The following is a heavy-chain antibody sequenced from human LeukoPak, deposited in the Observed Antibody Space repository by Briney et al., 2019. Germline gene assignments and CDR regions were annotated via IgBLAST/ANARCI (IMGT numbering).Heavy chain of an antibody. CDR1: GFTFTIYA. D-gene: IGHD5-18*01. J-gene: IGHJ4*02. Sequence: GGSLRLFCSASGFTFTIYALHWVRQAPGKGLEFVSAISSNGGNTYYADSVKGRFTISRDNSKNTLYLQMSSLKPEDTAVYYCVKHARGFSFGTYYFDYWGQGTLVTVSS. CDR2: ISSNGGNT. CDR3: VKHARGFSFGTYYFDY. V-gene: IGHV3-64D*06.